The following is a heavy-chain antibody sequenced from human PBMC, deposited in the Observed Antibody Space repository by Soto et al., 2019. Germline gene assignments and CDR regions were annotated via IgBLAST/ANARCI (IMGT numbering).Heavy chain of an antibody. D-gene: IGHD3-3*01. CDR3: ARDWSGY. V-gene: IGHV1-46*01. CDR2: INPSGGST. Sequence: ASLKVSCKASGYTFTSYYMHWVRQAPGQGLEWMGIINPSGGSTSYAQKFQGRVTMTRDTSTSTAYMELRSLRSDDTAVYYCARDWSGYWGQGTLVTVSS. J-gene: IGHJ4*02. CDR1: GYTFTSYY.